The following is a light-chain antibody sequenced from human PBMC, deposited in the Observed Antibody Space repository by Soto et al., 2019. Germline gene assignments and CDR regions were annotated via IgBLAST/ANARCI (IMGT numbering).Light chain of an antibody. CDR3: SSYAGSNTDVV. V-gene: IGLV2-8*01. CDR1: SSDVGGYGY. Sequence: QSALTQPPSVSGSPGQSVTISCTGTSSDVGGYGYVSWYQQHPGKVPKLMIYEVSKRPSGVPDRFSGSKSGNTASLTVSGLQAEDEADYYCSSYAGSNTDVVFGGGTKVTVL. J-gene: IGLJ2*01. CDR2: EVS.